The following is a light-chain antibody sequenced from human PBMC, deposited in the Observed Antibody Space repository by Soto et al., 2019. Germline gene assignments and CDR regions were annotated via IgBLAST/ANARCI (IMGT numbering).Light chain of an antibody. CDR2: DVS. J-gene: IGLJ1*01. Sequence: QSALTQPSSLSGSPGQSIAISRTGNSSGVGGYSYVSWYQQQPGKAPKLVISDVSNRPSGVSDRFSGSKSGNTASLTISGLQTEDEADYYCASYTTSSTYVFGTGTKVTVL. CDR3: ASYTTSSTYV. V-gene: IGLV2-14*01. CDR1: SSGVGGYSY.